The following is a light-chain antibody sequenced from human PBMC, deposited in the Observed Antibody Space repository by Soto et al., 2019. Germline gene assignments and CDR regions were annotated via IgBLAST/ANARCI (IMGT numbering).Light chain of an antibody. V-gene: IGKV3-20*01. Sequence: EIVLTQSPGTLSLCPGERATLSCRASQSVSSNYIAWYQQRPGQAPRLLIFGASYRATGIPDRFSGSGSGTDFTLTISRLEPEDFAVSYCQHYGSSPPEFTFGPGTRVDSK. CDR1: QSVSSNY. CDR3: QHYGSSPPEFT. CDR2: GAS. J-gene: IGKJ3*01.